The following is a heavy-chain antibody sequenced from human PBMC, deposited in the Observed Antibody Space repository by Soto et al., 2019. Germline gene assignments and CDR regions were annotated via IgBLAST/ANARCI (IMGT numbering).Heavy chain of an antibody. CDR3: ARDQSGSGRAFRASGYHYGMDA. V-gene: IGHV6-1*01. J-gene: IGHJ6*02. Sequence: PSQTLSLTCVISGDSVSSNSAAWNWIRQSPSRGLEWLGRTYYRSKWYNDYAVSVKSRITINPDTSKNQFSLQLNSVTPEDTAGDYCARDQSGSGRAFRASGYHYGMDAWGQATTAPVPS. CDR2: TYYRSKWYN. CDR1: GDSVSSNSAA. D-gene: IGHD3-10*01.